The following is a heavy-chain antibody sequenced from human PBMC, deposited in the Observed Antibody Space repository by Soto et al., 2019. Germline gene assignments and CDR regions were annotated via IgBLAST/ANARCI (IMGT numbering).Heavy chain of an antibody. V-gene: IGHV4-34*01. Sequence: PSATLSLTCAVYGGSFSGYYWSWIRQPPGKGLEWIGEINHSGSTNYSPSLKSRVTISVDTSKNQFSLKLSSVTAADTAVYYCARWEWLSYDYGMDVGGQGTTVKSP. J-gene: IGHJ6*02. CDR1: GGSFSGYY. D-gene: IGHD3-3*01. CDR3: ARWEWLSYDYGMDV. CDR2: INHSGST.